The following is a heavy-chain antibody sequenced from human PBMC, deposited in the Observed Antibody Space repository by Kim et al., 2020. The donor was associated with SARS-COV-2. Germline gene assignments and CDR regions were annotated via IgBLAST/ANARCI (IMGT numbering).Heavy chain of an antibody. J-gene: IGHJ4*02. CDR3: ARDPDRSGWAPFYS. D-gene: IGHD6-19*01. CDR1: GFTFSSYE. Sequence: GGSLRLSCAASGFTFSSYEMNWVRQAPGKGLEWVSYISSSGTTIYQTDSVKGRFAISRDNAKNSLYLQMNSLRAEDTAIYYCARDPDRSGWAPFYSRGQG. V-gene: IGHV3-48*03. CDR2: ISSSGTTI.